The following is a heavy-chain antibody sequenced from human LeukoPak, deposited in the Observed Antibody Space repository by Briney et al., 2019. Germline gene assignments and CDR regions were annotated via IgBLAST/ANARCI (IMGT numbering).Heavy chain of an antibody. CDR3: ARVPVDFWSGSDDYFYYMDV. CDR2: IKEDGSEK. D-gene: IGHD3-3*01. V-gene: IGHV3-7*04. J-gene: IGHJ6*03. Sequence: LAGGSLRLSCGASGFIFREYWMSWVRQPPGKGLQWVAHIKEDGSEKYYLDSVKGRFTIARDDAKNSLYLQMSSLRAEDTAVYYCARVPVDFWSGSDDYFYYMDVWGKGTTVTVSS. CDR1: GFIFREYW.